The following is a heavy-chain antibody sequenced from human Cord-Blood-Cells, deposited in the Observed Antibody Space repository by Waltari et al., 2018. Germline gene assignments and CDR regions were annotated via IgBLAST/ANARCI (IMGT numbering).Heavy chain of an antibody. CDR1: GYTFTSYG. CDR3: ARSSIVVVPAAIEGYWFDP. D-gene: IGHD2-2*01. CDR2: LGPYNGNT. Sequence: QVQLVQSGAEVKKPGASVKVSCKASGYTFTSYGISWVRQAPGQGLGWMGWLGPYNGNTTDAQRLPGRVTMPTGTSTSTAYMELRSLRSDDTAVYYCARSSIVVVPAAIEGYWFDPWGQGTLVTVSS. J-gene: IGHJ5*02. V-gene: IGHV1-18*01.